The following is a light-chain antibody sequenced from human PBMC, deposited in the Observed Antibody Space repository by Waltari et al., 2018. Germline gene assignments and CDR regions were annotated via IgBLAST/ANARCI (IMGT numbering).Light chain of an antibody. V-gene: IGLV2-14*01. Sequence: QSALTQPASVSGSPGQSITISCAGTSSDVGGYNYASWYRQHPGKAPKLLIYEVIHRPSGVSNRFSGSKSGNTASLTISGLQAEDEADYYCSSYTSNNTVIFGGGTKLTVL. CDR3: SSYTSNNTVI. CDR1: SSDVGGYNY. J-gene: IGLJ2*01. CDR2: EVI.